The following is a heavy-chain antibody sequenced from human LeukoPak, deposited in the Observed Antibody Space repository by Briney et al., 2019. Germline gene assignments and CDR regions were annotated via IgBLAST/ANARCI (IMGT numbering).Heavy chain of an antibody. J-gene: IGHJ5*02. V-gene: IGHV3-13*01. D-gene: IGHD4-23*01. CDR3: ARGLYGGESVA. CDR1: GFTLSNYD. Sequence: RGSLRLSCAASGFTLSNYDMHWARQATGKGLEWVSGIGTAGDTYYPDSVKGRFTVSRENAKNSLYLQINSLRAGDTAVYYCARGLYGGESVAWGQGTLVTVPS. CDR2: IGTAGDT.